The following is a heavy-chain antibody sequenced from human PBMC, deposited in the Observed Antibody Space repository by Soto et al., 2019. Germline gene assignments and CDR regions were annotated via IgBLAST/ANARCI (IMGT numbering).Heavy chain of an antibody. CDR3: ARGNPFIYAGFDL. V-gene: IGHV1-8*01. CDR2: MNAKSGDT. J-gene: IGHJ6*02. Sequence: QAHLEQSGAELKRPGASVKVSCKASGYTFSDFDINWLRQASGQGPEWMGWMNAKSGDTFFAQRFQGKFNMTWDTSLSTAYLEVGSLKSDDTAIYYCARGNPFIYAGFDLWGQGTTVAVSS. D-gene: IGHD3-10*01. CDR1: GYTFSDFD.